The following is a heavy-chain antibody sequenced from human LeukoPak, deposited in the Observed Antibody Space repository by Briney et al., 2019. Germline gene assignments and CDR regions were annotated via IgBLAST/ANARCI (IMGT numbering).Heavy chain of an antibody. Sequence: SETLSLTCTVSGGSISSYYWSWIRQPPGKGLEWIGYIYYSGSTNYNPSLKSRVTISVDTSKNQFSLKLSSVTAADTAVYYCARGFRGWYENPLYNWFDPWGQGTLVTVSS. CDR2: IYYSGST. CDR3: ARGFRGWYENPLYNWFDP. D-gene: IGHD6-19*01. CDR1: GGSISSYY. V-gene: IGHV4-59*01. J-gene: IGHJ5*02.